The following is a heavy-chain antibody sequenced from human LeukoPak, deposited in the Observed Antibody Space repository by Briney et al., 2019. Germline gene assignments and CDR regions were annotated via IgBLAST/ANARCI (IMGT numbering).Heavy chain of an antibody. CDR2: INPSGGST. D-gene: IGHD2-15*01. Sequence: ASVKVSCKASGYTFTSYYMHWVRQAPGQGLEWMGIINPSGGSTRYAQKSQGRVTMTRDMSTSTVYMELSSLRSEDTAVYYCARGPAAGGWYFDLWGRGTLVTVSS. CDR3: ARGPAAGGWYFDL. V-gene: IGHV1-46*01. CDR1: GYTFTSYY. J-gene: IGHJ2*01.